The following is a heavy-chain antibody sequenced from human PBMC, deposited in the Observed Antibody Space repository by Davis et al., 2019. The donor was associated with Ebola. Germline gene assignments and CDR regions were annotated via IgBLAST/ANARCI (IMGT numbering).Heavy chain of an antibody. J-gene: IGHJ4*02. CDR3: TRQDVDTTVPIDY. D-gene: IGHD5-18*01. CDR1: VITFSSYA. V-gene: IGHV3-30*04. Sequence: GESLKISCTDSVITFSSYAMTWVRQAPGKGLEWVAVISYDGSLVYYADSVKGRFTISRDNSKNTLYLQMNFLRTEDTAVYYCTRQDVDTTVPIDYWGRGTLVTVSS. CDR2: ISYDGSLV.